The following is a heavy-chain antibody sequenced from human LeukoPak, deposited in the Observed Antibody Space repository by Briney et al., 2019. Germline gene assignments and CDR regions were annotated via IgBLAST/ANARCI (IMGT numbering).Heavy chain of an antibody. V-gene: IGHV3-66*02. CDR1: GFTVSSDY. D-gene: IGHD1-1*01. CDR2: IYSGGST. Sequence: PGGSLRLSCAASGFTVSSDYMSWVRQAPGKGLEWVSVIYSGGSTYYADSVKGRFTISRDNSKNTLYLQMNSLRAEDTAVYYCARVFSGTFDYWGQGTLVTVSS. J-gene: IGHJ4*02. CDR3: ARVFSGTFDY.